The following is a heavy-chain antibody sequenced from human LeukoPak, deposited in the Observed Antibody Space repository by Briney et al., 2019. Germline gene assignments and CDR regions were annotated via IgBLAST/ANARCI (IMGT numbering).Heavy chain of an antibody. CDR3: VRDSGRENDEGFWFDP. Sequence: ASVKVSCKASGYTFTSYGISWVRQAPGQGLEWMGWISAYNGNTNYAQKLQGRVTMTRDTSISTAYMELSSLRSEDTAVYYCVRDSGRENDEGFWFDPWGQGTLVTVSS. V-gene: IGHV1-18*01. J-gene: IGHJ5*02. CDR1: GYTFTSYG. CDR2: ISAYNGNT. D-gene: IGHD6-19*01.